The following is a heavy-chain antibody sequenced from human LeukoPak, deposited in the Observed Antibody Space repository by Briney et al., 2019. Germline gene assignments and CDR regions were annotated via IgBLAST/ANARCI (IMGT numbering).Heavy chain of an antibody. CDR3: ARVRYLNYYDSSGYYSRNLYYYYYGMDV. J-gene: IGHJ6*02. V-gene: IGHV3-21*01. D-gene: IGHD3-22*01. CDR1: GFTFSSYA. Sequence: GGSLRLSCAASGFTFSSYAMSWVRQAPGKGLEWVSSISVSGSSTSYADSVKGRFTISRDNAKNSLYLQMNSLRAEDTAVYYCARVRYLNYYDSSGYYSRNLYYYYYGMDVWGQGTTVTVSS. CDR2: ISVSGSST.